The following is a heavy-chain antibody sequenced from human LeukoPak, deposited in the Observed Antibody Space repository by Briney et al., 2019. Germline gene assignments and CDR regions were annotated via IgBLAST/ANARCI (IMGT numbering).Heavy chain of an antibody. V-gene: IGHV1-46*01. Sequence: ASVKASCKASGYTFTSYYMHWVRQAPGQGLEWMGIINPSGGSTSYAQKFQGRVTMTRDTSTSTVYMELSSLRSEDTAVYYCARDGDIVATIPYFDYWGQGTLVTVSS. CDR1: GYTFTSYY. CDR2: INPSGGST. J-gene: IGHJ4*02. D-gene: IGHD5-12*01. CDR3: ARDGDIVATIPYFDY.